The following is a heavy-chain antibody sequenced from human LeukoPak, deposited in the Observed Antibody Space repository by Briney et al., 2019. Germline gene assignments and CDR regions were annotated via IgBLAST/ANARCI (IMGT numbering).Heavy chain of an antibody. J-gene: IGHJ3*02. CDR3: ARPARPHMIVATLDI. D-gene: IGHD3-22*01. Sequence: GTSVKVSCKASGFTFTSSAMQWVRQARGQRLEWIGWIVVGSGNTNYAQKFQERVTITRDMSTSTAYMELSSLRSEDTAVYYCARPARPHMIVATLDIWGQGTMVTVSS. CDR2: IVVGSGNT. V-gene: IGHV1-58*02. CDR1: GFTFTSSA.